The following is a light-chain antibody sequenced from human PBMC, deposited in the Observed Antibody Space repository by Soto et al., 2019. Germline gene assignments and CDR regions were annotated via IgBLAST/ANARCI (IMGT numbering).Light chain of an antibody. J-gene: IGKJ4*01. CDR3: HQYNDWPVN. CDR1: QSVTTN. Sequence: EIVMTQSPATLSVSPGERATLSCRASQSVTTNLAWYQQKPGQAPRLLIYGASTRAPVVPARFSGSGSGTEFTLTISSLQSEDFAVYFCHQYNDWPVNFGGGTKVEIK. CDR2: GAS. V-gene: IGKV3-15*01.